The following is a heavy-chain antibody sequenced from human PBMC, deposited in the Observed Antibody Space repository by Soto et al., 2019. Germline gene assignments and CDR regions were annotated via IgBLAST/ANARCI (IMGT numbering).Heavy chain of an antibody. CDR1: GVSISSGGYP. Sequence: PSETLSLTCAVSGVSISSGGYPWSWIRQPPGKGMEWIGYIYSGTTRYNPSLKSRVTISMDRSKNQVSLSLKSVTAADTAVYYCAREDSGAFFDFWGQGNLVTVSS. V-gene: IGHV4-30-2*01. CDR2: IYSGTT. J-gene: IGHJ4*02. CDR3: AREDSGAFFDF. D-gene: IGHD2-15*01.